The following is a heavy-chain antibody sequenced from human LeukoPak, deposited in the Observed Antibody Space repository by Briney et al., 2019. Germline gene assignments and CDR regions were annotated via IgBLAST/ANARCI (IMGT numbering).Heavy chain of an antibody. V-gene: IGHV4-34*01. CDR3: ARGRRGLDRAPGT. Sequence: SETLSLTCAVYGGSFSGYYWSWIRQPPGKGLEWIGEINHSGSTNYNPSLKSRVTISVDTSKNQFSLKLSSVTAADTAVYYCARGRRGLDRAPGTWGQGTMVTVSS. CDR2: INHSGST. CDR1: GGSFSGYY. J-gene: IGHJ3*01. D-gene: IGHD1-1*01.